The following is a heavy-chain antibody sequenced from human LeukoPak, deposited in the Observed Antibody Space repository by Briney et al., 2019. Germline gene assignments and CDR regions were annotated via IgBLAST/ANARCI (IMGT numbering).Heavy chain of an antibody. J-gene: IGHJ2*01. CDR2: IYYSGST. V-gene: IGHV4-59*01. D-gene: IGHD6-19*01. Sequence: PSETLSLTCAVYGGSFSGYYWSWIRQPPGKGLEWIGSIYYSGSTNYNTSLKSRVTISVGTSKNQLSLKLSSVIAADTAVYYCARVIGAVAGRAVTGYWYFDLWGRGTLVTVSS. CDR3: ARVIGAVAGRAVTGYWYFDL. CDR1: GGSFSGYY.